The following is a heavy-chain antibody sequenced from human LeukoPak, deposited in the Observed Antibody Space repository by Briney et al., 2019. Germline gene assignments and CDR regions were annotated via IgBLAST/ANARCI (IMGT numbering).Heavy chain of an antibody. D-gene: IGHD4-17*01. Sequence: GGSLRLSCAASGFTFSTYSMNWVRRAPGMGLEWVSSISSSTAYIHYADSMKGRFTVSRDNAKNSLYLQMDSLRAEDTAVYYCAGSGDYGDYVGSTDAFDFWGQGTMVTVSS. CDR1: GFTFSTYS. CDR2: ISSSTAYI. J-gene: IGHJ3*01. V-gene: IGHV3-21*06. CDR3: AGSGDYGDYVGSTDAFDF.